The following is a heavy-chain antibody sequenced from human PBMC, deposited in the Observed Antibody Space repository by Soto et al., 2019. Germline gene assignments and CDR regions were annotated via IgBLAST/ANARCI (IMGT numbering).Heavy chain of an antibody. CDR1: GGSFSGYY. V-gene: IGHV4-34*01. CDR2: INHSGST. CDR3: ARGSFWSGYFRGWFDP. Sequence: PSETLSLTCAVYGGSFSGYYWSWIRQPPGKGLEWIGEINHSGSTNYNPSLKSRVTISVDTSKNQFSLKLSSVTAADTAVYYCARGSFWSGYFRGWFDPQGPGPLDTVST. D-gene: IGHD3-3*01. J-gene: IGHJ5*02.